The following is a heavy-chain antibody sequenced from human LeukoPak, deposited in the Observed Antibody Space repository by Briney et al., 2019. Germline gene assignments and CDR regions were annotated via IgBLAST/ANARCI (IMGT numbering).Heavy chain of an antibody. V-gene: IGHV1-18*01. J-gene: IGHJ6*03. CDR3: ANIAAPPTYYYYYYMDV. CDR1: GYTFTSYG. Sequence: GASVKVSCKASGYTFTSYGISWVRQAPGQGLEWMGWISAYNGNTNYAQKLQGRVTITADKSTSTAYMELSSLRSEDTAVYYCANIAAPPTYYYYYYMDVWGKGTTVTVSS. CDR2: ISAYNGNT. D-gene: IGHD6-6*01.